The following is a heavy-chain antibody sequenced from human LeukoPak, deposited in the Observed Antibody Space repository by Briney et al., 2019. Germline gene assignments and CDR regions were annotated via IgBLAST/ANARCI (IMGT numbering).Heavy chain of an antibody. Sequence: SETLSLTCTVSGGSISSYYWSWIRQPAGKGLEWIGRIYTSGSTNYNPSLKSRVTMSVDTSKNQFSLKLSSVTAADTAVYYCARGRYFDWLLTPGYGMNVWGQGTTVTVSS. D-gene: IGHD3-9*01. CDR1: GGSISSYY. CDR3: ARGRYFDWLLTPGYGMNV. CDR2: IYTSGST. V-gene: IGHV4-4*07. J-gene: IGHJ6*02.